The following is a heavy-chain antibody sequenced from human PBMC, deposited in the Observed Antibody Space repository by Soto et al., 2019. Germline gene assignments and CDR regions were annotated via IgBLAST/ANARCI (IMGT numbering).Heavy chain of an antibody. CDR3: AKDISSGSYDLRDAFAI. CDR1: GFTFDDYA. Sequence: GGSLRLSCAASGFTFDDYAMHWVRQAPGKGLEWVSGISWNSGSIGYADSVKGRFTISRDNAKNSLYLQMNSLRAEDTALYYCAKDISSGSYDLRDAFAIWGQGTMVTVSS. V-gene: IGHV3-9*01. D-gene: IGHD1-26*01. CDR2: ISWNSGSI. J-gene: IGHJ3*02.